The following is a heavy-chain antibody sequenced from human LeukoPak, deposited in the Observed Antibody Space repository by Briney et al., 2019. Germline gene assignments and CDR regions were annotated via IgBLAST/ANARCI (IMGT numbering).Heavy chain of an antibody. V-gene: IGHV3-7*01. CDR1: GFTFSSYW. D-gene: IGHD2-2*01. Sequence: SGGSLRLSCAASGFTFSSYWMSWVRQAPGKGLEWVANIKQDGSEKYYVDSVKGRFTISRDNAKNSLYLQMNSLRAVDTAVYYCARDDCSSISCYHNWFDPWGQGTLVTVSS. J-gene: IGHJ5*02. CDR2: IKQDGSEK. CDR3: ARDDCSSISCYHNWFDP.